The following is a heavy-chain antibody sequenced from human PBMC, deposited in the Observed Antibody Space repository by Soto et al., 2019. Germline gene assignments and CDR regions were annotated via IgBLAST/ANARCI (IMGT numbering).Heavy chain of an antibody. D-gene: IGHD3-3*01. CDR2: MNPNSGNT. V-gene: IGHV1-8*01. J-gene: IGHJ6*03. Sequence: ASVKVSCKASGYTFTSYDINWVRQATGQGLEWMGWMNPNSGNTGYAQKFQGRVTMTRNTSISTAYMELSSLRSEDTAVYYCARAGVPFHYDFWSGYPYYYYMDVWGKGTTVTVSS. CDR3: ARAGVPFHYDFWSGYPYYYYMDV. CDR1: GYTFTSYD.